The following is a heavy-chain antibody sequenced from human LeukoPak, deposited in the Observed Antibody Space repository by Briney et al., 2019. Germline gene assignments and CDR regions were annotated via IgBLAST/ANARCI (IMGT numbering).Heavy chain of an antibody. Sequence: ASVKVSCKASGYTFTSYGLSWVRQAPGQGLEWMGWISTYNGNTNYAQKLQGRVTMTTDTSTSTAYMELRGLRSDDTAVYYCARGGISYSSFDYSGQGTLVTVSS. CDR3: ARGGISYSSFDY. D-gene: IGHD6-13*01. V-gene: IGHV1-18*01. CDR1: GYTFTSYG. J-gene: IGHJ4*02. CDR2: ISTYNGNT.